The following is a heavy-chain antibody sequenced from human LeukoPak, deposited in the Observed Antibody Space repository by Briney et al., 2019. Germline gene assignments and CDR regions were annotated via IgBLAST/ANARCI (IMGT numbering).Heavy chain of an antibody. Sequence: ASVKVSCKASGYTFTGYYMHWVRQAPGKGLEWMGGFDPEDGETIYAQKFQGRVTMTEDTSTDTAYMELSSLRSEDTAVYYCATSILYYYDSSGYYYGDYWGQGTLVTVSS. CDR3: ATSILYYYDSSGYYYGDY. CDR2: FDPEDGET. V-gene: IGHV1-24*01. CDR1: GYTFTGYY. J-gene: IGHJ4*02. D-gene: IGHD3-22*01.